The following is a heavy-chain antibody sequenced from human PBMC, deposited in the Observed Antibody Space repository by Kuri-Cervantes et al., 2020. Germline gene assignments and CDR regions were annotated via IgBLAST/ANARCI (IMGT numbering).Heavy chain of an antibody. V-gene: IGHV3-53*01. D-gene: IGHD1-26*01. CDR3: TTSFPVGATTISFDY. J-gene: IGHJ4*02. CDR1: GFTVSSNY. Sequence: GESLKISRAASGFTVSSNYMSWVRQAPGKGLEWVSVIYSGGSTYYADSVKGRFTISRDNSKNTLYLQMNSLRAEDTAVYYCTTSFPVGATTISFDYWGQGTLVTVSS. CDR2: IYSGGST.